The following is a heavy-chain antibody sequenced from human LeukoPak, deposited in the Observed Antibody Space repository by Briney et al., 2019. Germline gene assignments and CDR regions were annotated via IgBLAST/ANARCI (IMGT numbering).Heavy chain of an antibody. V-gene: IGHV1-69*13. Sequence: SVKVSCKASGGTFSSYAISWARQAPGQGLEWMGGIIPIFGTANYAQKFQGRVTITADESTSTAYMELSSLRSEDTAVYYCARGLAARPYNWFDPWGQGTLVTVSS. J-gene: IGHJ5*02. D-gene: IGHD6-6*01. CDR1: GGTFSSYA. CDR3: ARGLAARPYNWFDP. CDR2: IIPIFGTA.